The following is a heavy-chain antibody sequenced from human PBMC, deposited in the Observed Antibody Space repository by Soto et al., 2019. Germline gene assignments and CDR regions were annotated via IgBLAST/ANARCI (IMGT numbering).Heavy chain of an antibody. J-gene: IGHJ4*02. Sequence: LRLSCAASGFTFSDYYMNWIRQAPGKGLEWVSYISSSGSTIYYADSVKGRFTISRDNAKNSLYLQMNSLRAEDTAVYYCARDFGDIVATDWSYFDYWGQGTLVTVSS. D-gene: IGHD5-12*01. CDR1: GFTFSDYY. CDR3: ARDFGDIVATDWSYFDY. V-gene: IGHV3-11*01. CDR2: ISSSGSTI.